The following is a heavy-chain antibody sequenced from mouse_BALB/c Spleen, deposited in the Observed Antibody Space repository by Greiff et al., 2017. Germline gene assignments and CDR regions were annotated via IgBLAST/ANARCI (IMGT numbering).Heavy chain of an antibody. V-gene: IGHV5-12-2*01. Sequence: EVMLVESGGGLVQPGGSLKLSCAASGFTFSSYTMSWVRQTPEKRLEWVAYISNGGGSTYYPDTVKGRFTISRDNAKNTLYLQMSSLKSEDTAMYYCARHSYEGFAYWGQGTLVTVSA. CDR3: ARHSYEGFAY. CDR1: GFTFSSYT. J-gene: IGHJ3*01. CDR2: ISNGGGST. D-gene: IGHD2-12*01.